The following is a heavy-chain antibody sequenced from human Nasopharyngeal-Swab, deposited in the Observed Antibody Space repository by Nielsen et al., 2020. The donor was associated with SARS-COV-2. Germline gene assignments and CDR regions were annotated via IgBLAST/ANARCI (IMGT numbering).Heavy chain of an antibody. CDR1: GGSISSSSYY. CDR2: IYYSGST. CDR3: AREGEYSSPFGASNWFDP. J-gene: IGHJ5*02. V-gene: IGHV4-39*07. D-gene: IGHD6-6*01. Sequence: SETLSLTCTVSGGSISSSSYYWGWIRQPPGKGLEWIGSIYYSGSTYYNPSLKSRVTISVDTSKNQFSLKLSSVTAADTAVYYCAREGEYSSPFGASNWFDPWGQGTLVTVSS.